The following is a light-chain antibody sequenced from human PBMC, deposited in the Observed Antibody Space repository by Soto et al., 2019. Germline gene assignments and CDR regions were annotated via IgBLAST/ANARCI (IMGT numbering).Light chain of an antibody. CDR2: DVS. CDR1: RSDVGGYEH. J-gene: IGLJ1*01. CDR3: SSYTSVNLYV. Sequence: QSVLTQPASVSGSPGQSISISCTGTRSDVGGYEHVSWYQQHPSKVPRLIIFDVSSRPSGVSHRFSGSKSGDTASLTASGLQAEDEADYYCSSYTSVNLYVFGTGTKVTVL. V-gene: IGLV2-14*03.